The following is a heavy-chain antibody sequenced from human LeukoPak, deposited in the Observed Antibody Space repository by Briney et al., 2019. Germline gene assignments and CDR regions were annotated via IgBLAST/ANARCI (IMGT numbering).Heavy chain of an antibody. D-gene: IGHD6-13*01. CDR2: IYYSGST. Sequence: SETLSLTCTVSGGSISSYYWSWIRQPPGKGLEWIGYIYYSGSTNYNPSLKSRVTISVDTSKNQFSLKLSSVTAADTAVYYCARHRSGSSWLNWFDPWGQGTLVTVSS. V-gene: IGHV4-59*08. CDR1: GGSISSYY. CDR3: ARHRSGSSWLNWFDP. J-gene: IGHJ5*02.